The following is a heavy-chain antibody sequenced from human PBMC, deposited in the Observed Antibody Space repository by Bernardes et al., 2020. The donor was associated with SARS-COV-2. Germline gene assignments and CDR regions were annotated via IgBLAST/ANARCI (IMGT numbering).Heavy chain of an antibody. D-gene: IGHD6-19*01. J-gene: IGHJ4*02. CDR3: ATSPILSGWPFDH. V-gene: IGHV5-51*01. CDR2: IYPGDSET. CDR1: GYNFNTQW. Sequence: GESLKISCGGSGYNFNTQWVAWVRQVAGKGLEYMGIIYPGDSETKYGPSFQVRVTISADKSINTVYLQWNRLEASDTAMYYCATSPILSGWPFDHWGQGTLITVSS.